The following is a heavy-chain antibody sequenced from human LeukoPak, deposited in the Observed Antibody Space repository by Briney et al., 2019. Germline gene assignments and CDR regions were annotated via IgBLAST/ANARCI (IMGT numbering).Heavy chain of an antibody. CDR2: IRYDGSNK. D-gene: IGHD6-13*01. CDR1: GFTFSSYG. V-gene: IGHV3-30*02. Sequence: PGGSLRLSCAASGFTFSSYGMHWVRQAPGKGLEWVAFIRYDGSNKYYADSVKGRFTISRDNSKNTLYLQMNSLRAEDTAVYYCAKTGSSWTQRDAFDIWGQGTMVTVSS. CDR3: AKTGSSWTQRDAFDI. J-gene: IGHJ3*02.